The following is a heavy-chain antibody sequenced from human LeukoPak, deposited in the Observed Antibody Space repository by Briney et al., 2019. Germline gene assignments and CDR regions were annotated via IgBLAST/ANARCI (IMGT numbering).Heavy chain of an antibody. V-gene: IGHV3-53*01. D-gene: IGHD3-22*01. Sequence: SEGSLRLSCAASGFTVSTNYTSWVRQAPGKGLEWFSVIYSAGNTQYADSVKGRFIISRDSSKNTLYLQMNSLRAEDTAVYYCASLSPLYYDSSGDPYWGQGTLVTVSS. J-gene: IGHJ4*02. CDR3: ASLSPLYYDSSGDPY. CDR1: GFTVSTNY. CDR2: IYSAGNT.